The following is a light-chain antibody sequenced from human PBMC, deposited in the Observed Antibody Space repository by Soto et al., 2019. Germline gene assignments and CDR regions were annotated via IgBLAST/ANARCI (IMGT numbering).Light chain of an antibody. Sequence: ESVLTQSPCTLSLSPGERATLSCRASQSVSSNYLAWCQQKPGQAPRLLIYGASRRATGIPDRFSGSASGTDFTLTISRLEPEDFAVYFCQQYSDLPMTFAQGTRLEIK. V-gene: IGKV3-20*01. CDR2: GAS. CDR3: QQYSDLPMT. J-gene: IGKJ5*01. CDR1: QSVSSNY.